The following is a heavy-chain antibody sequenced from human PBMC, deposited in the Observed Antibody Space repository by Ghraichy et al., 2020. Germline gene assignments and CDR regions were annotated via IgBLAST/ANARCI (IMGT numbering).Heavy chain of an antibody. V-gene: IGHV4-59*11. Sequence: SETLSLTCTVSGGSISSHYWSWIRQPPGKGLEWFGSIYYTGSTHYNPSLKSRVTISVDTSKNQVSLKLTSVSAADTAVYYCARVRSSGYLQFDFWGQGTLVTVSS. J-gene: IGHJ4*02. CDR1: GGSISSHY. D-gene: IGHD3-22*01. CDR3: ARVRSSGYLQFDF. CDR2: IYYTGST.